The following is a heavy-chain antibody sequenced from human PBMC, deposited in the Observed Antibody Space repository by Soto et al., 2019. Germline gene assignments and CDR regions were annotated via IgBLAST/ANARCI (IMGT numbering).Heavy chain of an antibody. J-gene: IGHJ4*02. Sequence: SETLSLTCAVYGGSFSGYYWSWIRQPPGKGLEWIGEINHSGSTNYNPSLKSRVTISVDTSKNQFSLKLSSVTAADTAVYYCASRRITMVRGREFDYWGQGTLVTVSS. V-gene: IGHV4-34*01. CDR3: ASRRITMVRGREFDY. D-gene: IGHD3-10*01. CDR2: INHSGST. CDR1: GGSFSGYY.